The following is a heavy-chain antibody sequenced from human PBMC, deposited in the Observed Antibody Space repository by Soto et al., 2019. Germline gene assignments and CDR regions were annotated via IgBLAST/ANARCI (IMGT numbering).Heavy chain of an antibody. CDR3: ARNDYGDYLSPPQSYFDY. Sequence: QVQLQESGPGLVKPSQTLSLTCTVSGGSISSGDYYWSWIRQPPGKGLEWIGYIYYSGSTYYNPSLKSRVTISVDTSKNQFSLKLSSVTAADTAVYYCARNDYGDYLSPPQSYFDYWGQGTLVTVSS. D-gene: IGHD4-17*01. CDR2: IYYSGST. J-gene: IGHJ4*02. CDR1: GGSISSGDYY. V-gene: IGHV4-30-4*01.